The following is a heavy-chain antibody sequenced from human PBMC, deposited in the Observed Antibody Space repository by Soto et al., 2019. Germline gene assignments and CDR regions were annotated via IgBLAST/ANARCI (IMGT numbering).Heavy chain of an antibody. J-gene: IGHJ6*02. CDR2: IIPILATP. CDR1: GGTFSSYA. D-gene: IGHD2-2*01. CDR3: ARESSSPNYYFYGMDV. V-gene: IGHV1-69*01. Sequence: QVQLVQSGAEVKKPGSSVKVSCKASGGTFSSYAVSWVRQAPGQGLEWMGVIIPILATPKYAQKFQGRVTITADESTTTADMELSSLRPDDTAVYYCARESSSPNYYFYGMDVWGHGTTVIVSS.